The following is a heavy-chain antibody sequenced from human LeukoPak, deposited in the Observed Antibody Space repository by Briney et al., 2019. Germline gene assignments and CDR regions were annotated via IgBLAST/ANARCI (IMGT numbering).Heavy chain of an antibody. Sequence: SGGSLRLSCAASGFTFSSYSMNWVRQAPGKGLGWVSSISSSSSYIYYADSVKGRFTISRDNAKNTLYLQMNSLRAEDTAVYHCTYVSGGPGATYGMDVWGQGTTGTVS. D-gene: IGHD1-26*01. CDR2: ISSSSSYI. CDR1: GFTFSSYS. CDR3: TYVSGGPGATYGMDV. J-gene: IGHJ6*02. V-gene: IGHV3-21*01.